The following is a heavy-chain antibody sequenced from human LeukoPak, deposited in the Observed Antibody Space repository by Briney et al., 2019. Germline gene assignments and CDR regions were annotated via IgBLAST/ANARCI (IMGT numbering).Heavy chain of an antibody. D-gene: IGHD3-10*01. J-gene: IGHJ4*02. CDR3: ARDGWGITMVRGVIAPPFDY. CDR1: GFTVSSNY. CDR2: IYSGGST. V-gene: IGHV3-66*01. Sequence: PGGSLRLSCAASGFTVSSNYMSWVRQAPGKGLEWVSVIYSGGSTYYADSVKGRFIISRDNSKNTLYLQMNSLRAEDTAVYYCARDGWGITMVRGVIAPPFDYWGQGTLVTVSS.